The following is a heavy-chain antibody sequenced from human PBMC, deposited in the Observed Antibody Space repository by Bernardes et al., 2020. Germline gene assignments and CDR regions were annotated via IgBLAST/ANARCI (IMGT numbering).Heavy chain of an antibody. V-gene: IGHV3-48*02. Sequence: SLILSCAASGFTFSSSSMNWVRQAPGKGLEWVSYISSSSSTIYYADSVKGRFTISRDNAKNSLYLQMNSLRDEDTAVYYCARDSGDFWSRGYFDLWGRGTLVTVSS. CDR1: GFTFSSSS. CDR3: ARDSGDFWSRGYFDL. D-gene: IGHD3-3*01. CDR2: ISSSSSTI. J-gene: IGHJ2*01.